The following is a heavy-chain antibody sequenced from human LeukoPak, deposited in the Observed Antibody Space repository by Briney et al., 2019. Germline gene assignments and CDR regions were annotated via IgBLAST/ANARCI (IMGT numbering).Heavy chain of an antibody. CDR1: GFTFSSYS. V-gene: IGHV3-21*01. J-gene: IGHJ6*03. CDR2: ISSSSSYI. CDR3: AREAKSIVVVVAASYYYYMDV. Sequence: GGSLRLSCAASGFTFSSYSMNWVRQAPGKGLEWVSSISSSSSYIYYADSVKGRFTISRDNAKHSLYLQMNSLRAEDTAVYYCAREAKSIVVVVAASYYYYMDVWGKGTTVTVSS. D-gene: IGHD2-15*01.